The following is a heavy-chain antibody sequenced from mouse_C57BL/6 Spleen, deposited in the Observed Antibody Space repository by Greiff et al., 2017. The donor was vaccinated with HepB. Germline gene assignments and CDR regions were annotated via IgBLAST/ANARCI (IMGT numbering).Heavy chain of an antibody. J-gene: IGHJ3*01. V-gene: IGHV1-64*01. D-gene: IGHD2-4*01. Sequence: VQLQQSGAELVKPGASVKLSCKASGYTFTSYWMHWVKQRPGQGLEWVGMIHPNSGSTNYNEKFKSKATLTVDKSSSTAYMQLSSLTSEDSAVYYCARYDYDAGFAYWGQGTLVTGSA. CDR3: ARYDYDAGFAY. CDR2: IHPNSGST. CDR1: GYTFTSYW.